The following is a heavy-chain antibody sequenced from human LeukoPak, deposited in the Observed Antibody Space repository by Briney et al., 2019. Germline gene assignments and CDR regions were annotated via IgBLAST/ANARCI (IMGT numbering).Heavy chain of an antibody. CDR1: GLTVSSNY. CDR2: IYSGGST. Sequence: PGGSLRLSCAASGLTVSSNYMSWVREAPGKGLEWVSVIYSGGSTYYADSVKGRFTISRDNSKNTLYLQMNSLRAEDTAVYYCARGDLVFFDYWGQGTLVTVSS. D-gene: IGHD3-16*01. V-gene: IGHV3-66*01. CDR3: ARGDLVFFDY. J-gene: IGHJ4*02.